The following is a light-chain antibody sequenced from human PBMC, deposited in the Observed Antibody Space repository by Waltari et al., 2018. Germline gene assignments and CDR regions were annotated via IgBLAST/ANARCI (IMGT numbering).Light chain of an antibody. J-gene: IGKJ1*01. CDR1: QSVSIN. Sequence: EIAMTQSPATLSESPGERATLSSRASQSVSINSAGYQQKPGQAPRLLIYGASTRATGIPARFSGSGSGTEFTLTISSLQSEDFAVYYCQQYNNWPPSWTFGQGTKVEIK. CDR2: GAS. CDR3: QQYNNWPPSWT. V-gene: IGKV3-15*01.